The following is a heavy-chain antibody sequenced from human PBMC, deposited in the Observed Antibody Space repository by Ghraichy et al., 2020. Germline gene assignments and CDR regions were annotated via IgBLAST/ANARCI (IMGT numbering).Heavy chain of an antibody. CDR1: GFTFSSYS. CDR3: ARALDYGDYVDY. J-gene: IGHJ4*02. Sequence: GESLNISCAASGFTFSSYSMNWVRQAPGKGLEWVSSISSSSSYIYYADSVKGRFTISRDNAKNSLYLQMNSLRAEDTAVYYCARALDYGDYVDYWGQGTLVTVSS. CDR2: ISSSSSYI. D-gene: IGHD4-17*01. V-gene: IGHV3-21*01.